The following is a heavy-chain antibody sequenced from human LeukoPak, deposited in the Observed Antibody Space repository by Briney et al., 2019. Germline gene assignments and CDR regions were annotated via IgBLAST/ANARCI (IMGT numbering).Heavy chain of an antibody. V-gene: IGHV1-46*01. CDR2: INPSGGST. CDR3: ARAIGCSSTSCPYTYYYYGMDV. D-gene: IGHD2-2*01. CDR1: GYTFTSYY. J-gene: IGHJ6*04. Sequence: ASVKVSCKASGYTFTSYYMHWVRQAPGQGLEWMGLINPSGGSTSYAQKFQGRVTMTRDTSTSTVYMELSSLRSEDTAVYYCARAIGCSSTSCPYTYYYYGMDVWGKGTTVTVSS.